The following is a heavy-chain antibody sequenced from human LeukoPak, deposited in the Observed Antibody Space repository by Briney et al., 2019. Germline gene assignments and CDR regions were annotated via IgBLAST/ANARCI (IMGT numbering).Heavy chain of an antibody. J-gene: IGHJ4*02. CDR1: GFTFSNYA. D-gene: IGHD6-19*01. CDR2: ISGSGGST. Sequence: PGGSLRLSCAASGFTFSNYAVNWVRQAPGKGLEWVSAISGSGGSTYYADSVKGRFTISRDNSKNTLYLQMNSLRAEDTAVYYCAKDLGGSGFYFDYWGQGTLVTVSS. CDR3: AKDLGGSGFYFDY. V-gene: IGHV3-23*01.